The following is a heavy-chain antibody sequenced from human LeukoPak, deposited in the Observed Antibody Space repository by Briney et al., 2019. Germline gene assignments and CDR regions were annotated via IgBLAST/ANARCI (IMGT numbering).Heavy chain of an antibody. J-gene: IGHJ4*02. V-gene: IGHV4-34*01. CDR2: INDGGRT. CDR3: ASYYHDSSGYYQYYFDS. Sequence: PSETLSLTCAVYGESFSGYYWTWIRQPPGRGLEWLGEINDGGRTSCNPSLKSQVTISVDTSKNQFSLKLRSVAAADTAVYYCASYYHDSSGYYQYYFDSWGQGTPGHRLL. D-gene: IGHD3-22*01. CDR1: GESFSGYY.